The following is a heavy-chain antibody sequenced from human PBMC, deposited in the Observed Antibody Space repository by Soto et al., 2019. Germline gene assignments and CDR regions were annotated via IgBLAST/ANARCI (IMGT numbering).Heavy chain of an antibody. CDR2: ISVDSGNT. CDR1: GYIFTSYG. J-gene: IGHJ6*03. Sequence: QVQLVQSGAELKKPGASAKVSCKASGYIFTSYGISWVRQAPGQGLEWMAWISVDSGNTNYAQNSQGRVTMTTDTSASTAHMELRSLRSDDTAVYYCARFNGSGTNYYMDVWGKGTTVIVSS. CDR3: ARFNGSGTNYYMDV. V-gene: IGHV1-18*01. D-gene: IGHD3-10*01.